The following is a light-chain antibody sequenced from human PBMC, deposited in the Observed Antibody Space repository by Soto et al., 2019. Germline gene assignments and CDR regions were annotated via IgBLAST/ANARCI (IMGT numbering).Light chain of an antibody. CDR2: GAS. CDR1: QNVYINS. CDR3: QQCGDSPLT. Sequence: EVVLTQSPGTLSLSPGERATLSCRASQNVYINSLAWYQQKPGQPPRLLIYGASTRAAAIPDRFSGSGSGADFALSIDGLEPEDFAIYYCQQCGDSPLTFGPGTRVD. V-gene: IGKV3-20*01. J-gene: IGKJ3*01.